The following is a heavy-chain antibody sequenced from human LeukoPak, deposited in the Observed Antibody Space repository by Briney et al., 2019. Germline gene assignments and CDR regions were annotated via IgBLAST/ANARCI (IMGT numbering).Heavy chain of an antibody. CDR3: TRVGYIDEGIDY. CDR1: GFPFSSYW. J-gene: IGHJ4*02. D-gene: IGHD5-24*01. Sequence: GGSLRLSCVASGFPFSSYWRTWVRQAPGKGLEWVANIKQDGSKNSYVDSVKGRFTISRDNAKNSLYLQMNSLRAEDTAIYYCTRVGYIDEGIDYWGQGTMVTVSS. CDR2: IKQDGSKN. V-gene: IGHV3-7*04.